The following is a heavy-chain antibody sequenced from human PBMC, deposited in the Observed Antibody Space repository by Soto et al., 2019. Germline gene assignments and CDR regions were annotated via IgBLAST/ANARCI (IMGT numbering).Heavy chain of an antibody. CDR1: GGSISSSSYY. J-gene: IGHJ6*02. CDR3: ARHQRYFDWLDSHYYYYYGMDV. V-gene: IGHV4-39*01. D-gene: IGHD3-9*01. CDR2: IYYSGST. Sequence: SETLSLTCTVSGGSISSSSYYWGWIRQPPGKGLEWIGSIYYSGSTYYNPSLKSRVTISVDTSKNQFSLKPSSVTAADTAVYYCARHQRYFDWLDSHYYYYYGMDVWGQGTTVTVSS.